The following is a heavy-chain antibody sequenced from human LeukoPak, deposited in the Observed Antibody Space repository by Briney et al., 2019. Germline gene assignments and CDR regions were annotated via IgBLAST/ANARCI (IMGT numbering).Heavy chain of an antibody. CDR2: ISGSGGST. CDR1: GFTFSRYS. V-gene: IGHV3-23*01. CDR3: AKGRSGYDFDY. D-gene: IGHD5-12*01. J-gene: IGHJ4*02. Sequence: TGGSLRLSCAASGFTFSRYSMNWVRQAPGKGLEWVSGISGSGGSTYCADSVEGRFTISRDNSKNTVYLQMNSLRADDTAVYYCAKGRSGYDFDYWGQGTLVTVSS.